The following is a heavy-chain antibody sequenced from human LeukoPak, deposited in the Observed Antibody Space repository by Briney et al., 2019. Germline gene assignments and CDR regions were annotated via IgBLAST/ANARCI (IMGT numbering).Heavy chain of an antibody. J-gene: IGHJ4*02. CDR2: ISGSADYT. V-gene: IGHV3-23*01. CDR1: GFTFTSYA. Sequence: PGGSLRLSCAASGFTFTSYAMSWVRQAPGKGLEWVSGISGSADYTYYADSVRGRFTISRDNFNNTLYLQMNSLRAEDTAVYYCAKDYDRGSNDYWGQGTLVTVSS. CDR3: AKDYDRGSNDY. D-gene: IGHD3-9*01.